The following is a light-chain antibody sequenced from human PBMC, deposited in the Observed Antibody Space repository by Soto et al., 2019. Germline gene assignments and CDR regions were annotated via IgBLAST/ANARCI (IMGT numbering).Light chain of an antibody. CDR1: SSDVGGYNY. CDR3: CSYTSNVHYV. J-gene: IGLJ1*01. V-gene: IGLV2-14*01. CDR2: EVT. Sequence: QSVLTQPASGFGSPGQSITISCTGTSSDVGGYNYVSWYQQHPGKAPKLMIYEVTNRPSGVSNGFSGYKSGNTASLTISGLQAEYEADYYCCSYTSNVHYVFGTGTKLTVL.